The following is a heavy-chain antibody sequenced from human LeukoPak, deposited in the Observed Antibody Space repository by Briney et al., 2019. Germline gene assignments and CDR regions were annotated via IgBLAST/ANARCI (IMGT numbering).Heavy chain of an antibody. J-gene: IGHJ5*02. CDR3: AKEGLGSGSSWSAWFDP. CDR2: ISYDGSNK. CDR1: GFTFSSYA. Sequence: PGGSLRLSCAASGFTFSSYAMHWVRQAPGKGLEWVAVISYDGSNKYYADSVKGRFTISRDNSKNTLYLQMTSLRVEDTAVYYCAKEGLGSGSSWSAWFDPWGQGTLVTVSS. V-gene: IGHV3-30*04. D-gene: IGHD3-10*01.